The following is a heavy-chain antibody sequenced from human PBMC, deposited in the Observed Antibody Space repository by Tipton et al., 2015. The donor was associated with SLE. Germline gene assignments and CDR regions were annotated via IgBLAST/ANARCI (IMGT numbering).Heavy chain of an antibody. J-gene: IGHJ6*02. CDR3: ARETGAYTSGWSRYFGMDV. CDR1: GDSTNSGTYY. V-gene: IGHV4-61*09. D-gene: IGHD6-19*01. CDR2: IYTSEST. Sequence: TLSLTCTVSGDSTNSGTYYWSWIRQPAGKGLEWIGNIYTSESTNYNPSLKSRVTISVDTSKNQFSLRLSSVTAADTALYYCARETGAYTSGWSRYFGMDVWGQGTTVTVSS.